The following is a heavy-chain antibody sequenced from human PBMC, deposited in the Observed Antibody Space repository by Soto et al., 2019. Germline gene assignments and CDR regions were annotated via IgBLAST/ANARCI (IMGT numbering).Heavy chain of an antibody. V-gene: IGHV4-61*08. CDR3: ARLGGSYAVPHFDY. CDR2: IYYSGTTT. CDR1: GGSISSGGYY. Sequence: SETLSLTCTVSGGSISSGGYYWTWIRQPPGKGLEWMGYIYYSGTTTNYNPSLKSRVTLSVDTSKNQFSLKLSSVTAADTAVYYCARLGGSYAVPHFDYWGQGTLVTVSS. J-gene: IGHJ4*02. D-gene: IGHD1-26*01.